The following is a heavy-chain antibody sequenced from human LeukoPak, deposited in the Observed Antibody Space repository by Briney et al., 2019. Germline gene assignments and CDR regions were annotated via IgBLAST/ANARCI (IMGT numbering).Heavy chain of an antibody. V-gene: IGHV4-34*01. CDR2: INHSGRT. CDR3: ASSLTGYSSSWFLAY. CDR1: GGSFSGYY. Sequence: SETLSLTCAVYGGSFSGYYWNWIRQPPGKGLEWIGEINHSGRTNYNPSLKSRVTISLDTSKNQFSLRVPSVTAADTAFYFCASSLTGYSSSWFLAYWGPGTLVTVSS. J-gene: IGHJ4*02. D-gene: IGHD6-13*01.